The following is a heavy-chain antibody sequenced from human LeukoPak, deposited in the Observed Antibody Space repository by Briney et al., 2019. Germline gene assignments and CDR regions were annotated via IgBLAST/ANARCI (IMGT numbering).Heavy chain of an antibody. J-gene: IGHJ5*02. Sequence: PSETLSLTCTVSGGSISSGAYYWSWIRQHPGKGLEWIGYIYYSGSTYYNPSLKSRVTISVDTSKNQFSLKLSSVTAADTAVYYCARVTVVTEDNWFDPWGQGTLVTVSS. CDR3: ARVTVVTEDNWFDP. CDR2: IYYSGST. CDR1: GGSISSGAYY. D-gene: IGHD4-23*01. V-gene: IGHV4-31*03.